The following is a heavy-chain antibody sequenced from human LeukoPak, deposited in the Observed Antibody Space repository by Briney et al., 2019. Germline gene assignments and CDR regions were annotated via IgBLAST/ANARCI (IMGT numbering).Heavy chain of an antibody. D-gene: IGHD3-9*01. V-gene: IGHV3-30*18. CDR1: GFTFSSYG. CDR2: ISYDGSNK. Sequence: GSLRLSCAASGFTFSSYGMHWVRQAPGKGLEWVAVISYDGSNKYYADSVKGRFTISRDNSKNTLYLQMTSLRAEDTAVYYCAKGPSGCFDDWGQGTLVTVSS. CDR3: AKGPSGCFDD. J-gene: IGHJ4*02.